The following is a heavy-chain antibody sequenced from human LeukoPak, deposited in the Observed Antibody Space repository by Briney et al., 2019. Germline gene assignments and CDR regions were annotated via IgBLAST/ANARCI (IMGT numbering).Heavy chain of an antibody. Sequence: SETLSLTCTVSGGSVRSGSYYWSWIRQPPGKGLEWIGYIYYSGSTNYNPSLKSRVTISVDTSKNQFSLKLSSVTAADTAMYYCARYYYDSRYYFDYWGQGILVTVSS. J-gene: IGHJ4*02. D-gene: IGHD3-22*01. CDR3: ARYYYDSRYYFDY. CDR2: IYYSGST. CDR1: GGSVRSGSYY. V-gene: IGHV4-61*01.